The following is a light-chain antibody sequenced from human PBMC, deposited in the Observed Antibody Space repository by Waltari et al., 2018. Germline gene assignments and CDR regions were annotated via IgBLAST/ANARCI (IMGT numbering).Light chain of an antibody. V-gene: IGLV3-21*02. CDR2: DDT. Sequence: SYVLTQPPSVSVAPGHTARITCGGSDIGHQRVHWYQHKTGQAPLLVVYDDTDRPSGIPGRISGSNSGYTATLSITRVEAGDEADYYCQVWDSDGDYVVFGGGTKLIVL. CDR3: QVWDSDGDYVV. J-gene: IGLJ2*01. CDR1: DIGHQR.